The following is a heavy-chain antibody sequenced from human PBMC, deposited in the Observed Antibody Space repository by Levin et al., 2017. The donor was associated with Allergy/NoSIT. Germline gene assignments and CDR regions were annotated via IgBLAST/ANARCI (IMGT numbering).Heavy chain of an antibody. CDR3: ARELLHKEDY. Sequence: GGSLRLSCAASGFTFSSYAMHWVRQAPGKGLEWVAVISYDGSNKYYADSVKGRFTISRDNSKNTLYLQMNSLRAEDTAVYYCARELLHKEDYWGQGTLVTVSS. J-gene: IGHJ4*02. V-gene: IGHV3-30*04. D-gene: IGHD2-15*01. CDR2: ISYDGSNK. CDR1: GFTFSSYA.